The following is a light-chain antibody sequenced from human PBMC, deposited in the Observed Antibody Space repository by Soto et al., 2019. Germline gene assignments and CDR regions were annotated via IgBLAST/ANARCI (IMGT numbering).Light chain of an antibody. Sequence: DIQMTQSPSSLSASVGDRVTITCRASQGISNYLAWYQQKPGKVPKLLIYAASTLQSGVPSRFSGSGSGTDFTLTISSLQPEDVATYYCHKYNSASPFTFGPGTKVDIK. J-gene: IGKJ3*01. CDR3: HKYNSASPFT. V-gene: IGKV1-27*01. CDR2: AAS. CDR1: QGISNY.